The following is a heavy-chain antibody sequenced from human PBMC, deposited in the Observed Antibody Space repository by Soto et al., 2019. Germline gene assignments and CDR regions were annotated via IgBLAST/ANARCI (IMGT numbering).Heavy chain of an antibody. CDR2: MNPKNGNT. V-gene: IGHV1-8*01. J-gene: IGHJ1*01. Sequence: QVQLVQSGAELKKPGASVRVSCKASGYSFTTYDLTWVRQATGQGLEWMGWMNPKNGNTDYAQKFQGRISTTRDTSTGTAYMELSSLTSEDTALYYCARRGPYSSSSLWGQGTLVTVSS. D-gene: IGHD6-6*01. CDR1: GYSFTTYD. CDR3: ARRGPYSSSSL.